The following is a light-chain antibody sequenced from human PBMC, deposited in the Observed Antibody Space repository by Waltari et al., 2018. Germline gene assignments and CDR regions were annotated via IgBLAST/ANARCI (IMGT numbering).Light chain of an antibody. V-gene: IGKV3-15*01. CDR1: QSIGSS. Sequence: ETVVTQSPATLSMSPGERATLSCRTSQSIGSSLAWYQQRPGKAPRLLIYRSSTRATGIPDRFSGSGSETDFTLTISSLQSEDIAIYYCQQYNNWPPGTFGQGTKVEI. J-gene: IGKJ1*01. CDR2: RSS. CDR3: QQYNNWPPGT.